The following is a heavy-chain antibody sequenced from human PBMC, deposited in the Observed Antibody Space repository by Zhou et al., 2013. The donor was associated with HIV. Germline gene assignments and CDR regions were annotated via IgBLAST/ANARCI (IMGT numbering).Heavy chain of an antibody. D-gene: IGHD2-15*01. CDR3: ATCSGARCYEIDF. V-gene: IGHV4-59*08. CDR1: GISISTYF. Sequence: QVQLQESGPGLVKPSETLSLTCTIPGISISTYFWAWLRQSPGKGLEWLGHMYYTGSAKYNPSLTSRLTMPVDMSKSQLSLKLTSVTAEDTATYYCATCSGARCYEIDFWGQGTVVLVSA. J-gene: IGHJ4*02. CDR2: MYYTGSA.